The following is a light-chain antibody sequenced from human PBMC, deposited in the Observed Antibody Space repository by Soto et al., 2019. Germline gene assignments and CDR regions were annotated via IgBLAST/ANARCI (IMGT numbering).Light chain of an antibody. Sequence: QSALTQPRSVSGSPGQSVTISCTGTTSDVGRNKYISWFQQHPGKAPELMIYDVAKRPSGVPDRFSGSKSGNTASLTLSGLQAEDEAHYYCCSYADNYVIFGGGTKLTV. CDR2: DVA. J-gene: IGLJ2*01. CDR3: CSYADNYVI. CDR1: TSDVGRNKY. V-gene: IGLV2-11*01.